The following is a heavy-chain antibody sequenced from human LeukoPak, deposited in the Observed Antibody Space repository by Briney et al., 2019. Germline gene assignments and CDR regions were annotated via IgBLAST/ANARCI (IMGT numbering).Heavy chain of an antibody. CDR3: ARDDGNYAHPVDY. D-gene: IGHD4-17*01. J-gene: IGHJ4*02. V-gene: IGHV3-48*04. Sequence: PGGSLRLSCAASGFTFSSYSMNWVRQAPGKGLEWVSYISVSTTIIYYADSVKGRFTISRDNAKNSLDLPMNSLRAEDTAVYYCARDDGNYAHPVDYWGQGTLVTVSS. CDR1: GFTFSSYS. CDR2: ISVSTTII.